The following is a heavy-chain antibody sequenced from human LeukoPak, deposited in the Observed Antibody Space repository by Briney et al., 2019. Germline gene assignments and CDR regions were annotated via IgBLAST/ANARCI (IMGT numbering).Heavy chain of an antibody. V-gene: IGHV1-18*01. CDR2: ISPYNGNT. Sequence: ASVKVSCKASGYTFATYGVSWVRQAPGQGLEWMGWISPYNGNTNYAQRLQGRVTMTTDTSTSTAYMELRSLRSDDTAVYYCARAGVAVVGTENDYWGQGTLVTVSS. J-gene: IGHJ4*02. CDR1: GYTFATYG. D-gene: IGHD6-19*01. CDR3: ARAGVAVVGTENDY.